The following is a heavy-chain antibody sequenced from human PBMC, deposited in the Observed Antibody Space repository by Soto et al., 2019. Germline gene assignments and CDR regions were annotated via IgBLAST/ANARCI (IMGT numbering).Heavy chain of an antibody. V-gene: IGHV3-30*18. CDR3: AKDYRYYDSSGLDY. J-gene: IGHJ4*02. CDR2: ISYDGSNK. CDR1: GFTFSSYG. D-gene: IGHD3-22*01. Sequence: GGSLRLSCAASGFTFSSYGMHWVRQAPGKGLEWVAVISYDGSNKYYADSVKGRFTISRDNSKNTLYLQMNSLRAEDTAVYYCAKDYRYYDSSGLDYWGQGTLVTVSS.